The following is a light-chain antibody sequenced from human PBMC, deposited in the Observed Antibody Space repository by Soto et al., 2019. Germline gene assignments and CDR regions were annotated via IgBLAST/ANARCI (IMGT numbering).Light chain of an antibody. CDR2: GNS. V-gene: IGLV1-40*01. J-gene: IGLJ2*01. CDR1: SSNIGAGYD. Sequence: QSVLTQPPSVSGAPGQRVTISCTGSSSNIGAGYDVHWYQQLPGTAPKLLIYGNSNRPSGVPDRFSGSKSGTSASLAITGLQAEDEADYYCQSYDSSLSGQEVGGGTKLTVL. CDR3: QSYDSSLSGQE.